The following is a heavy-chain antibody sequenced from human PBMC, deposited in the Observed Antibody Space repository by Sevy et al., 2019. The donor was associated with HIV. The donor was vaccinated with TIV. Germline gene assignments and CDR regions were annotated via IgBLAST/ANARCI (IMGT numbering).Heavy chain of an antibody. CDR2: FDPENGET. J-gene: IGHJ4*02. Sequence: ASVKVSCKVSGYTLTELSMHWVRQAPGKGLEWMGGFDPENGETIYAQKFQGRVTMTEDRSTNTAYMELRSLGAEDTVVYYCTSMEDYYNVIGDCSSDYWGQGTLVTVSS. V-gene: IGHV1-24*01. CDR3: TSMEDYYNVIGDCSSDY. D-gene: IGHD2-21*01. CDR1: GYTLTELS.